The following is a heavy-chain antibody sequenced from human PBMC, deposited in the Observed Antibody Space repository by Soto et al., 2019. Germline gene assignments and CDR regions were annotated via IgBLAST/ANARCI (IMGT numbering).Heavy chain of an antibody. CDR2: ISAYNGNT. V-gene: IGHV1-18*01. CDR3: ARARVLAPPVAGNTHYYYYMDV. CDR1: GYSFTNYG. D-gene: IGHD6-19*01. J-gene: IGHJ6*03. Sequence: QDQLVQSGVEVKKPGASVKVSCKASGYSFTNYGITWVRQAPGQGFEWMGWISAYNGNTNYAQKFQGRVTMTTDASTSTAYLELRSLRSDDTAVYYCARARVLAPPVAGNTHYYYYMDVWGKGTTVTVSS.